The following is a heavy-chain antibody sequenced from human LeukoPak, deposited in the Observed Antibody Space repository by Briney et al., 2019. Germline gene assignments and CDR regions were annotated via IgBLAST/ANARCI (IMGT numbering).Heavy chain of an antibody. CDR3: ARHKLLWFGELSYYFDY. CDR1: GGSISSSNW. Sequence: SETPSLTCAVSGGSISSSNWWNWVRQSPGRGLEWIGEIYHNGNTNYNPSLKSRVIISVDTSKNQFSLKLSSVTAADTAVYYCARHKLLWFGELSYYFDYWGQGTLVTVSS. J-gene: IGHJ4*02. CDR2: IYHNGNT. D-gene: IGHD3-10*01. V-gene: IGHV4-4*02.